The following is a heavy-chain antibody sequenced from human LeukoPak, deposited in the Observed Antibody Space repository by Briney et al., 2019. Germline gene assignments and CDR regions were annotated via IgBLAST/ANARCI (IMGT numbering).Heavy chain of an antibody. Sequence: GGSLRLSCAASGLTFSSYAMSWVRQAPGKGLEWVSAISGSGGSTYYADSVKGRFAISRDNSKNTLYLQMNSLRAEDTAVYYCAKIDFWSGYYWGQGTLVTVSS. CDR1: GLTFSSYA. V-gene: IGHV3-23*01. CDR3: AKIDFWSGYY. D-gene: IGHD3-3*01. CDR2: ISGSGGST. J-gene: IGHJ4*02.